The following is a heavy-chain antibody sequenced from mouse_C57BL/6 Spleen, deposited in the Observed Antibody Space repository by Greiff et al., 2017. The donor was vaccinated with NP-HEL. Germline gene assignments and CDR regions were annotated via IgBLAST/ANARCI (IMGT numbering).Heavy chain of an antibody. V-gene: IGHV1-80*01. CDR1: GYAFSSYW. CDR3: AREGIYYDYDDGGYFDV. J-gene: IGHJ1*03. CDR2: IYPGDGDT. D-gene: IGHD2-4*01. Sequence: VQLQQSGAELVKPGASVKISCKASGYAFSSYWMNWVKQRPGKGLEWIGQIYPGDGDTNYNGKFKGKATLTADKSSSTAYMQLSSLTSEDSAVYFCAREGIYYDYDDGGYFDVWGTGTTVTVSS.